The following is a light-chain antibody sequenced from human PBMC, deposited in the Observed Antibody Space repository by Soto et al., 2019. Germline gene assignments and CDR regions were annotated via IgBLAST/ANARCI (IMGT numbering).Light chain of an antibody. CDR1: SGSIASNY. CDR3: QSYDSSNHGV. V-gene: IGLV6-57*02. CDR2: EDN. Sequence: NFMLTQPHSVSESPGKTVTISCTGSSGSIASNYVQWYQQRPGSAPTTVIYEDNQRPSGVPDRFSGSIDSSSNSASLTISGLKTEDEADCYCQSYDSSNHGVFGGGTKVTVL. J-gene: IGLJ3*02.